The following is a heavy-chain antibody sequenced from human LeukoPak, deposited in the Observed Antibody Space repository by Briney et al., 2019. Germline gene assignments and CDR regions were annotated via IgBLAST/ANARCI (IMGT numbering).Heavy chain of an antibody. Sequence: ASVKVSCKPSGYTFTSYGISWVRQAPGQGLEWMGWISAYNGNTNYAQKLKGRVTMTTDTSTSTAYMELRSLRSDDTAVYYCARAFSPGIATNWGQGTLVTVSS. V-gene: IGHV1-18*01. CDR2: ISAYNGNT. CDR1: GYTFTSYG. CDR3: ARAFSPGIATN. D-gene: IGHD6-13*01. J-gene: IGHJ4*02.